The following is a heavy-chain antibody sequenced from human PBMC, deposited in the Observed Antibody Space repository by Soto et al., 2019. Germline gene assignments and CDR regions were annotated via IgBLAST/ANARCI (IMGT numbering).Heavy chain of an antibody. CDR3: ARDLGYCRGTSCHEVGYFQH. D-gene: IGHD2-2*01. V-gene: IGHV3-20*04. Sequence: GGSLRLSCAAYGFTFDDFAMSWVRQAPGKGLEWVSGINWHGDTTRYADSVKGRFTISRDNGKTSVYLQMNSLRAEDTAVYYCARDLGYCRGTSCHEVGYFQHWGQGT. J-gene: IGHJ1*01. CDR2: INWHGDTT. CDR1: GFTFDDFA.